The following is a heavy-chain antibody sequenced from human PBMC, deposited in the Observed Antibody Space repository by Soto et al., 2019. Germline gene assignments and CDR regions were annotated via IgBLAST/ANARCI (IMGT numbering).Heavy chain of an antibody. Sequence: GGSLRLSCAASGFTFSSYVMSWVRQAPGKGLEWVSGISGSGSRTYYADSVKGRLTISRDDSKNTLYLQMNSLRAEDTAVYYCATRQGSDGWSFFGRSWGQGTLVTVSS. CDR2: ISGSGSRT. CDR1: GFTFSSYV. V-gene: IGHV3-23*01. D-gene: IGHD3-3*01. J-gene: IGHJ4*02. CDR3: ATRQGSDGWSFFGRS.